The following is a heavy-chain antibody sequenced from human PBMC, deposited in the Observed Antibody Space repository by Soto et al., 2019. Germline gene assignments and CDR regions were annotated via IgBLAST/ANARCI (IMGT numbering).Heavy chain of an antibody. D-gene: IGHD3-10*01. CDR1: GDSVSSNSAA. V-gene: IGHV6-1*01. CDR3: AREWFGELLDYYGMDV. J-gene: IGHJ6*02. Sequence: PSQTLSLTCAISGDSVSSNSAAWNWIRQSPSRGLEWLGRTNYRSKWYNDYAVSVKSRITINPDTSNNQFSLQLNSVTPEDTSFYYCAREWFGELLDYYGMDVWGQGTTVTVSS. CDR2: TNYRSKWYN.